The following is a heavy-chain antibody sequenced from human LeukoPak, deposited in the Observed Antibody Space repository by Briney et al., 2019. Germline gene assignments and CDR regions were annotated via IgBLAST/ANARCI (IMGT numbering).Heavy chain of an antibody. Sequence: ASVKVSCKASGYTFIDYYIHWVRQAPGQGLEWMGWINPNSGGTNYAQKFQGRVTMTRDTSISTAYMELTSLRSDDSTVYYCARAKGGLDYWGQGTLVTVSS. D-gene: IGHD3-16*01. J-gene: IGHJ4*02. V-gene: IGHV1-2*02. CDR2: INPNSGGT. CDR3: ARAKGGLDY. CDR1: GYTFIDYY.